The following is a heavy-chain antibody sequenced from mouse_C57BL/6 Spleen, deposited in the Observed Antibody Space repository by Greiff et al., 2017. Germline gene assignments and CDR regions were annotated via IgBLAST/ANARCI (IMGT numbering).Heavy chain of an antibody. V-gene: IGHV1-64*01. CDR1: GYTFTSYW. J-gene: IGHJ3*01. CDR3: AREGNYDYVWFAY. D-gene: IGHD2-4*01. Sequence: QVQLKQPGAELVKPGASVKLSCKASGYTFTSYWMHWVKQRPGQGLEWIGMIHPNSGSTNYNEKFKSKATLTVDKSSSTAYMQLSSLTSEDSAVYYCAREGNYDYVWFAYWGQGTLVTVSA. CDR2: IHPNSGST.